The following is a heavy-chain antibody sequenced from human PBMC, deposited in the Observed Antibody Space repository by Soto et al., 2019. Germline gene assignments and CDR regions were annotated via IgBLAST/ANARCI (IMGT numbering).Heavy chain of an antibody. CDR1: GGSISSGGYY. CDR2: IYYSGST. Sequence: PSETLSLTCTVSGGSISSGGYYWSWIRQHPGKGLEWIGYIYYSGSTYYNPSLKSRVTISVDTSKNQFSLKLSSVTAADTAVYYCAKEGVREAAGSSPPDYWGQGTLVTVSS. D-gene: IGHD6-13*01. V-gene: IGHV4-31*03. J-gene: IGHJ4*02. CDR3: AKEGVREAAGSSPPDY.